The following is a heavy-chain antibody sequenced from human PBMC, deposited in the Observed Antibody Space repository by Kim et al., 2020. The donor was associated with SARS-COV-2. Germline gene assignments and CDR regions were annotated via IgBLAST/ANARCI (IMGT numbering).Heavy chain of an antibody. CDR3: ARLAMVRGVTIAAFDI. D-gene: IGHD3-10*01. CDR2: IYYSGST. CDR1: GGSISSSSYY. J-gene: IGHJ3*02. V-gene: IGHV4-39*01. Sequence: SETLSLTCTVSGGSISSSSYYWGWIRQPPGKGLEWFGSIYYSGSTYYNPSLKSRVTISVDTSKNQFSLKLSSVTAADTAVYYCARLAMVRGVTIAAFDIWGHRTMVTVSS.